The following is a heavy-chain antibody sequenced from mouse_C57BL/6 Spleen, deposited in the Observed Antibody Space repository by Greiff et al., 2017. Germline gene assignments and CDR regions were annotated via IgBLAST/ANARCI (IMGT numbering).Heavy chain of an antibody. J-gene: IGHJ4*01. CDR3: ARYGNYDAMDY. D-gene: IGHD2-1*01. V-gene: IGHV3-5*01. CDR2: IYYSGTI. Sequence: DVQLQESGPGLVKPSQTVFLTCTVTGISITTGNYRWSWIRQFPGNKLEWIGYIYYSGTITYNPSLPSRTTITRDTPKNQFFLEMNSLTAEDTATYYCARYGNYDAMDYWGQGTSVTVSS. CDR1: GISITTGNYR.